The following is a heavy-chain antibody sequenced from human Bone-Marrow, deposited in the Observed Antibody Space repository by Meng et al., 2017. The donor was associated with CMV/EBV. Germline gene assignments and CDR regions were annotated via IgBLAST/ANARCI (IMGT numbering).Heavy chain of an antibody. CDR3: AYTPSSSSVDDAFDI. D-gene: IGHD6-6*01. CDR1: GGTLSRYA. CDR2: ISAYNGNT. V-gene: IGHV1-18*01. J-gene: IGHJ3*02. Sequence: ASVKVSCKASGGTLSRYALSWVRQAPGQGLEWMGWISAYNGNTNYAQKLQGRVTMTTDTSTSTAYMELRSLRSDDTAVYYCAYTPSSSSVDDAFDIWGQGTMVTVSS.